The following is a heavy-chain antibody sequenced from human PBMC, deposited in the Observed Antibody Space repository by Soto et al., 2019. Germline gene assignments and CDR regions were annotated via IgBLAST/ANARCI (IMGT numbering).Heavy chain of an antibody. Sequence: GASVKVSCKASGGTFSSYTISWVRQAPGQGLEWMGRIIPILGIANYAQKFQGRVTITADKSTSTAYMELSSLRSEDTAVYYCARDGSDIVLMVYASFDYWGQGTLVTVSS. J-gene: IGHJ4*02. CDR1: GGTFSSYT. V-gene: IGHV1-69*04. D-gene: IGHD2-8*01. CDR2: IIPILGIA. CDR3: ARDGSDIVLMVYASFDY.